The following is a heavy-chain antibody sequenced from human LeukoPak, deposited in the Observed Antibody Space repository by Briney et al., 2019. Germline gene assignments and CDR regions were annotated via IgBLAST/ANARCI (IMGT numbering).Heavy chain of an antibody. CDR2: MNPNSGNT. J-gene: IGHJ3*02. V-gene: IGHV1-8*01. CDR3: ASFHDDTTGYYYVDAFDI. Sequence: ASVKVSCKASGYTFTSYDINWVRQATGQGLEWMGWMNPNSGNTGYAQKFQGRVTMTRDTSISTAYMELSRLRSDDTAVYYCASFHDDTTGYYYVDAFDIWGQGTLVTVSS. CDR1: GYTFTSYD. D-gene: IGHD3-22*01.